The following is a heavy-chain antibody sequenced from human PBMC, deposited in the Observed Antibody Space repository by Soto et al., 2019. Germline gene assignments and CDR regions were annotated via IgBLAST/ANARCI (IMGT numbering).Heavy chain of an antibody. CDR3: ARGTGLGLSGGLDI. CDR2: ISAYNGNT. J-gene: IGHJ3*02. Sequence: ASVKVSCKASGYTFTSYGISWVRQAPGQGLEWMGWISAYNGNTNYAQKVQGRVTMTTDTSTRTAYMELRSLRSDDTAVYYCARGTGLGLSGGLDIWGQGTMVTVSS. V-gene: IGHV1-18*01. CDR1: GYTFTSYG. D-gene: IGHD2-15*01.